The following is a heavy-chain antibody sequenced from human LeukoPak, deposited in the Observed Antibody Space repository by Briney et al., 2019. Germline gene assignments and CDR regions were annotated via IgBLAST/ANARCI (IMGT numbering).Heavy chain of an antibody. CDR3: ARDSFSSGDNPHYYYYYYGMDV. Sequence: EAGGSLRLSCSASGFTFSSYAMSWVRQAPGKGLEWVSYISSSSSTIYYADSVKGRFTISRDNAKNSLYLQMNSLRAEDTAVYYCARDSFSSGDNPHYYYYYYGMDVWGQGTTVTVSS. J-gene: IGHJ6*02. CDR2: ISSSSSTI. D-gene: IGHD3-10*01. CDR1: GFTFSSYA. V-gene: IGHV3-48*04.